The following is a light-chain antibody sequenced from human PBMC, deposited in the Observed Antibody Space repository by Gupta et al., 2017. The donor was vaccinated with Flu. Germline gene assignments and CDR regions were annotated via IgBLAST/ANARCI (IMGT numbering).Light chain of an antibody. CDR1: QSLLHSIGYNF. Sequence: TLMTHSLLPLPVTPGEPASISCRASQSLLHSIGYNFLNWYLQNPGQSPQLLIYLGSNRASGVTDRLTDSGSGRDFTVKIIRVEAEHVGVYYSNQCLQNPIAFRAGTKVEIK. CDR2: LGS. J-gene: IGKJ4*01. CDR3: NQCLQNPIA. V-gene: IGKV2-28*01.